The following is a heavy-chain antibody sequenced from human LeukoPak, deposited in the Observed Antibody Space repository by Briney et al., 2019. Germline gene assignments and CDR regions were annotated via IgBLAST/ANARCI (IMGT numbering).Heavy chain of an antibody. CDR3: ARGRSNYYGMDV. J-gene: IGHJ6*02. D-gene: IGHD1-26*01. CDR1: GGSISSYY. V-gene: IGHV4-59*01. CDR2: IYYSGST. Sequence: PSETLSLTCTVSGGSISSYYWSWIRQPPGKGLEWIGYIYYSGSTNYSPSLKSQVTMSVDTSKNLFSLKVSSVTAADTAVYYCARGRSNYYGMDVWGQGTTVTVSS.